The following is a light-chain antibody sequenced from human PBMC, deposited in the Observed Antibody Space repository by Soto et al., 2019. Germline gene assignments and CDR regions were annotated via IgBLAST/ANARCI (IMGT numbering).Light chain of an antibody. J-gene: IGKJ1*01. CDR3: QQYYSYPRA. CDR1: QSISSW. CDR2: KAS. V-gene: IGKV1-5*03. Sequence: DIQMTQSPSTLSASVGDRVTITCRASQSISSWLAWYQQKPGKVPKLLIYKASSLESGVPSRFSGSGSGTEFTLTISSLQPDDFATYDCQQYYSYPRAFGQGTKVDIK.